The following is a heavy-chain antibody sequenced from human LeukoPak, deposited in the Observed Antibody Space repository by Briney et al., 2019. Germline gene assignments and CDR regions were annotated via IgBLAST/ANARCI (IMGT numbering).Heavy chain of an antibody. D-gene: IGHD6-6*01. V-gene: IGHV4-59*01. J-gene: IGHJ6*03. CDR2: IYYSGST. Sequence: SETLSLTCTVSGGSLSSYYWSWTRQPPGKGLEWIGYIYYSGSTNYNPSLKSRVTISVDTSKNQFSLKLSSVTAADTAVYFCARDWGVGGRPGYMDVWGKGTTVTVSS. CDR1: GGSLSSYY. CDR3: ARDWGVGGRPGYMDV.